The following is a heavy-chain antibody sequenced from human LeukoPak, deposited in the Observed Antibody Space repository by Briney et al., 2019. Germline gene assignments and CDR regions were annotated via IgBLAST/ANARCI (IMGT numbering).Heavy chain of an antibody. CDR1: GFTFSNAW. CDR3: AKRDPVGWYFGY. D-gene: IGHD6-19*01. Sequence: PGGSLRLSCAASGFTFSNAWMTWVRQAPGKGLEWVSAISGSGGSTYYADSVKGRFTISRDNSKNTLYLQMNSLRAEDTAVYYCAKRDPVGWYFGYWGQGTLVTVSS. V-gene: IGHV3-23*01. J-gene: IGHJ4*02. CDR2: ISGSGGST.